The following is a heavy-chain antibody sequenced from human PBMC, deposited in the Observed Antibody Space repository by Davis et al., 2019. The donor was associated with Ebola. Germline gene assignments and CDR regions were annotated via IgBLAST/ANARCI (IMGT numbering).Heavy chain of an antibody. J-gene: IGHJ6*04. Sequence: SETLSLTCAVSGGSISSGGYSWSWIRQHPGKGLESIGYIYYSGTTYYNPSLRSRVTISVDTSKNQFSLKLTSVTAGDTAVYYCARDSPLGIGMDVWGKGTTVTVSS. V-gene: IGHV4-31*11. CDR3: ARDSPLGIGMDV. CDR1: GGSISSGGYS. CDR2: IYYSGTT.